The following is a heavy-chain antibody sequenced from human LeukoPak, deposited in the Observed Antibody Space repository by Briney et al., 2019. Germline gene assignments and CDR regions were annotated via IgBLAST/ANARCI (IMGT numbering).Heavy chain of an antibody. CDR3: AIDAASGNNWFDP. CDR1: GFTFSSYS. V-gene: IGHV3-48*01. CDR2: ISPSSTSM. Sequence: GGSLRLSCAASGFTFSSYSLNWVRQAPGKGLEWVSYISPSSTSMYYADSVRGRFTISRDNARNSLYLQMNSLSTEDTALYYCAIDAASGNNWFDPWGQGTLVTVSS. J-gene: IGHJ5*02. D-gene: IGHD3-3*01.